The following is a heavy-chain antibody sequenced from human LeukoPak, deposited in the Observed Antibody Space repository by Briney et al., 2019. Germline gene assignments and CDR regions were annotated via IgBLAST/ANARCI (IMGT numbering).Heavy chain of an antibody. Sequence: ASVKVSCKASGYTFTNYDIHWVRQATGQGLEWMGWMNPYSANTGYAQNFQGRITITRNTSISTAYMELSNLRSEDTAVYYCARTQHLVLRSPLDPWGQGTLVTVSS. CDR3: ARTQHLVLRSPLDP. J-gene: IGHJ5*02. CDR1: GYTFTNYD. D-gene: IGHD6-13*01. V-gene: IGHV1-8*03. CDR2: MNPYSANT.